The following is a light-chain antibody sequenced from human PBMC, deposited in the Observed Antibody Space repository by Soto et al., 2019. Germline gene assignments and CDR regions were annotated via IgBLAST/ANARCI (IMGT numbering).Light chain of an antibody. CDR3: SSFTSSSTYV. CDR1: ISDVGSYNR. J-gene: IGLJ1*01. CDR2: EVS. V-gene: IGLV2-18*02. Sequence: QSALTQPTSVSGSPGKSVAISCSGTISDVGSYNRVSWYQQPPGTAPKLMIYEVSNRPSGVPDRFSGSKSGNTASLTISGLQAEDEADYYCSSFTSSSTYVFGTGTKLTVL.